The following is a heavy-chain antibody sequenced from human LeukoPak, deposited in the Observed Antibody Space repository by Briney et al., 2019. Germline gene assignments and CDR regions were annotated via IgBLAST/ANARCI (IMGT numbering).Heavy chain of an antibody. Sequence: PSETLSLTCTVSGGSISSYYWSWIRQPPGKGLEWIGYIYYSGSTNYNPSLKSRVTISVDTSKNQFSLKLSSVTAADTAVYYCARDSPDYYDSSGYYHFDYWGQGTWSPSPQ. V-gene: IGHV4-59*01. CDR3: ARDSPDYYDSSGYYHFDY. J-gene: IGHJ4*02. CDR2: IYYSGST. D-gene: IGHD3-22*01. CDR1: GGSISSYY.